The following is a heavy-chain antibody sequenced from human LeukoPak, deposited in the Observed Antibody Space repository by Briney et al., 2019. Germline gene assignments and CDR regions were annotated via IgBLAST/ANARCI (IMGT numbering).Heavy chain of an antibody. CDR1: GFTFDDYA. V-gene: IGHV3-9*01. D-gene: IGHD3-3*01. Sequence: GGSLRLSCAASGFTFDDYAMHWVRQAPGKGLEWVSGISWNSGSIGYADSVKGRFTISRDNSKNTLYLQMNSLRAEDTAVYYCAKDGGITIFGVADYWGQGTLVTVSS. CDR3: AKDGGITIFGVADY. CDR2: ISWNSGSI. J-gene: IGHJ4*02.